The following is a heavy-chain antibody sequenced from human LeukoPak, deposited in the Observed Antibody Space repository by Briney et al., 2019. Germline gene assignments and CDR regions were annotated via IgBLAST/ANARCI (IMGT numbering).Heavy chain of an antibody. CDR3: AGTPWFGELTLDY. CDR1: GFTFTSST. V-gene: IGHV1-58*02. J-gene: IGHJ4*02. Sequence: SVKVSCKASGFTFTSSTIQWVRQARGQRLEWIGWIVVGSGNTNYAQKFQERVIITRDMSTTTAYMELSSLRSEDTAVYYCAGTPWFGELTLDYWGQGTLVTVSS. CDR2: IVVGSGNT. D-gene: IGHD3-10*01.